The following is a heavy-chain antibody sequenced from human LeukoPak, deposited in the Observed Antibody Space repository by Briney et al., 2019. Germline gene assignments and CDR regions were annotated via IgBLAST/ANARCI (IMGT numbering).Heavy chain of an antibody. CDR2: INAGNGNT. Sequence: ASVKVSCKASGYTFTSYAMHWVRQAPGQRLEWMGWINAGNGNTKYSQKFQGRVTITRDTSASTAYMELSSLRSEDTAVHYCARGDTAMDEFDYWGQGTLVTVSS. D-gene: IGHD5-18*01. J-gene: IGHJ4*02. CDR1: GYTFTSYA. CDR3: ARGDTAMDEFDY. V-gene: IGHV1-3*01.